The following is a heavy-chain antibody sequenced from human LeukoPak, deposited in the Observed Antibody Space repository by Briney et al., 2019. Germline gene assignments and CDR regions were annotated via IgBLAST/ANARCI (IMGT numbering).Heavy chain of an antibody. CDR2: IKQDGSEK. CDR1: GFTFSSYW. J-gene: IGHJ6*02. D-gene: IGHD3-10*01. V-gene: IGHV3-7*05. CDR3: ARVGGSGSYYYAMDV. Sequence: GSLRLSCAASGFTFSSYWMTWVRQAPGKGLEWVANIKQDGSEKYYVDSVKGRFTISRDNAKNSLYLQMNSLRAEDTAVYYCARVGGSGSYYYAMDVWGQGTTVTVSS.